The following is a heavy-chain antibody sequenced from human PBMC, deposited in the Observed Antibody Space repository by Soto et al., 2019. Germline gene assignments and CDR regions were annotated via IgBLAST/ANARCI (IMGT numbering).Heavy chain of an antibody. D-gene: IGHD4-17*01. CDR2: FDPEDGET. Sequence: ASVKVSCKVSGYTLTELSIHWVRQAPGKGLEWMGGFDPEDGETIYAQKFQGRVTMTEDTSTDTAYMELSSLRSEDTAVYYCATLPGMNDYGDYSYYFDYWGQGTLVTVSS. V-gene: IGHV1-24*01. J-gene: IGHJ4*02. CDR3: ATLPGMNDYGDYSYYFDY. CDR1: GYTLTELS.